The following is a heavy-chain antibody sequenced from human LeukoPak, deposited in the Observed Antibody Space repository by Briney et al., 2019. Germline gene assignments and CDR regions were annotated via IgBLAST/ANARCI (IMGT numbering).Heavy chain of an antibody. D-gene: IGHD2-2*01. V-gene: IGHV3-48*01. CDR3: ARDGMVVVPAATFDY. CDR1: GFTFSSYS. Sequence: GGSLRRSCAASGFTFSSYSMNWVRQAPGKGLEWVSYISSSSSTIYYADSVKGRFTISRDNAKNSLYLHMNSLRAEDTAVYYCARDGMVVVPAATFDYWGQGTLVTVSS. CDR2: ISSSSSTI. J-gene: IGHJ4*02.